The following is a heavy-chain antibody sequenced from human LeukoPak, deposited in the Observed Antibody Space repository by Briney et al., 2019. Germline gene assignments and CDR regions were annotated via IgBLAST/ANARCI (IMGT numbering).Heavy chain of an antibody. Sequence: ASVTVSCKASVYTFTTYGISWVRQAPGQGLEWMGWISDYNGNTNYAQKLQGRVTMTTDTSTSTAYMELRSLRSDDTAVYYCARRWSGSGDYWGQGTLVTVSS. D-gene: IGHD1-26*01. CDR1: VYTFTTYG. V-gene: IGHV1-18*01. J-gene: IGHJ4*02. CDR2: ISDYNGNT. CDR3: ARRWSGSGDY.